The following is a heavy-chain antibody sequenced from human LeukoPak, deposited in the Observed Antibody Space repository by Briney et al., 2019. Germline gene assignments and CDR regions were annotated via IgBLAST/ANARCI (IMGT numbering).Heavy chain of an antibody. D-gene: IGHD4-17*01. CDR3: ARDRRGTTSSRKFPEPFDY. J-gene: IGHJ4*02. V-gene: IGHV3-23*01. CDR2: ISGSGGST. CDR1: GFTFSSYA. Sequence: PGGSLRLSCAASGFTFSSYAMSWVRQAPGKGLEWVSAISGSGGSTYYADSVKGRFTISRDNSKNTLYLQMNSLRAEDTAVYYCARDRRGTTSSRKFPEPFDYWGQGTLVTVSS.